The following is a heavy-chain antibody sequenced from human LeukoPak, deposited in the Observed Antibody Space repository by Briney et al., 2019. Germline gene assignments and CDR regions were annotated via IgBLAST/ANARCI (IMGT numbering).Heavy chain of an antibody. CDR3: ARGGLRFICSDH. Sequence: GASVKVSCKASGYTFSSYYMHWVRQAPGQGLEWMGIINPSGGSTKYAQKFQGRVTMTRDTSTSTVYMELSSLRSEDTAVYYCARGGLRFICSDHWGQGTLVTVSS. V-gene: IGHV1-46*01. CDR2: INPSGGST. J-gene: IGHJ4*02. D-gene: IGHD5-12*01. CDR1: GYTFSSYY.